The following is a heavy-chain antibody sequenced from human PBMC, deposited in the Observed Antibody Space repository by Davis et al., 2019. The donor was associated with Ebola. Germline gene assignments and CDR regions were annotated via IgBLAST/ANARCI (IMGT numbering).Heavy chain of an antibody. V-gene: IGHV3-73*01. CDR1: GFTFSGSA. D-gene: IGHD2-8*01. CDR2: IRSKANRYAT. Sequence: PGGSLRLSCAASGFTFSGSAMHWVRQASGKGLEWVGRIRSKANRYATAYAASVKGRFTISRDDSKNTAYLQMNSLKTEDTAVYYCTRRSNCTNSCWGQGTLVTVSS. J-gene: IGHJ4*02. CDR3: TRRSNCTNSC.